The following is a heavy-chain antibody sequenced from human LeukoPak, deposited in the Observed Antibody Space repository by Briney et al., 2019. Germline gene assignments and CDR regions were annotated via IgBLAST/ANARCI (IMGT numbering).Heavy chain of an antibody. V-gene: IGHV4-39*07. D-gene: IGHD6-19*01. Sequence: PSETLSLTCTVSGGSISSDSYHWGWIRQPSGKGLEWIGSMYYSGSTYYNPSLKSRVTISVHTSKNEFSLKLSSVTAADTAVYYCARGLRESLYSSGCLDYWGQGTLVTVSS. CDR1: GGSISSDSYH. J-gene: IGHJ4*02. CDR3: ARGLRESLYSSGCLDY. CDR2: MYYSGST.